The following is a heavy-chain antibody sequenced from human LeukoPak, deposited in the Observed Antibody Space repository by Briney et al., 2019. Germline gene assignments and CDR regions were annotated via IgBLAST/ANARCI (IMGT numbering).Heavy chain of an antibody. Sequence: GGSLRLSCAASGFTFSGSAMHWVRQAPGKGLEWVAFIRYDGSNKYYADSVKGRFTISRDNSKHTLYLQMNSLRAEDTAVYYCARGAYYNVLTGFKSRFLGFDYWGQGTLVTVSS. D-gene: IGHD3-9*01. V-gene: IGHV3-30*02. CDR1: GFTFSGSA. J-gene: IGHJ4*02. CDR3: ARGAYYNVLTGFKSRFLGFDY. CDR2: IRYDGSNK.